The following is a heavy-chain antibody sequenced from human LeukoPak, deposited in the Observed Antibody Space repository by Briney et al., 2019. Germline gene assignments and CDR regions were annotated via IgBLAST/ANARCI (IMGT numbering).Heavy chain of an antibody. CDR1: GYTFTSYD. Sequence: GASVKVSCKASGYTFTSYDINWVRQATGQGLEWMGWMNPNSGNTGYAQKFQGRVTTTRNTSISTAYMELSSLRSEDTAVYYCARVKQPFRFDYWGQGTLVTVSS. D-gene: IGHD6-13*01. CDR2: MNPNSGNT. CDR3: ARVKQPFRFDY. V-gene: IGHV1-8*01. J-gene: IGHJ4*02.